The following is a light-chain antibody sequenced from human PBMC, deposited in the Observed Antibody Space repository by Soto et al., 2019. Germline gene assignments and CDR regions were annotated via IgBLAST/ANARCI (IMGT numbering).Light chain of an antibody. V-gene: IGLV2-14*01. Sequence: ALTQPASVSGSPGQSITISCTGTSGDVGGYDYVSWYQQHPGKAPKLMIYDVTNRPSGVSNRFSGSKSGNTASLTISGLQAEDEADYYCISYASINTYVFGTGTKVTV. CDR2: DVT. CDR3: ISYASINTYV. CDR1: SGDVGGYDY. J-gene: IGLJ1*01.